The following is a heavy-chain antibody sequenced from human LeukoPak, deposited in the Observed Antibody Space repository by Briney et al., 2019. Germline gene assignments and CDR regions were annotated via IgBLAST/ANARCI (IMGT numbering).Heavy chain of an antibody. D-gene: IGHD3-10*01. Sequence: GGSLRLSCVASGFTFSNYWMYWVRQAPGKGLEWLANINQDGGAKYYVDSVRGRFTISRDNAKNSLYLQMNSLRAEDTAVYYCAKELTMVKKLFDYWGQGTLVTVSS. J-gene: IGHJ4*02. V-gene: IGHV3-7*03. CDR2: INQDGGAK. CDR1: GFTFSNYW. CDR3: AKELTMVKKLFDY.